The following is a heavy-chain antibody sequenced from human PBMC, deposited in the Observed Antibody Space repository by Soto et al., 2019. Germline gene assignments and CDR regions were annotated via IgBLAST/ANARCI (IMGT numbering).Heavy chain of an antibody. D-gene: IGHD3-16*01. Sequence: SETLSLTCAVSGGSVSNSDYYWGWIRQSPGEGLEWIGGVSSTGTTYPKSSLKSRVIMSVDTSKNQFSLRLASVTAADTAVYYCGSLLGSPWGWFDPWGQGTQVTV. CDR2: VSSTGTT. J-gene: IGHJ5*02. CDR3: GSLLGSPWGWFDP. CDR1: GGSVSNSDYY. V-gene: IGHV4-39*01.